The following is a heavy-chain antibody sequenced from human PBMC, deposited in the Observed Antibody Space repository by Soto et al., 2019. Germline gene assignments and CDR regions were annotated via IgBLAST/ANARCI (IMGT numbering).Heavy chain of an antibody. J-gene: IGHJ4*02. V-gene: IGHV3-9*01. CDR3: AKGYNYDRSGNPDY. Sequence: EVQLVESGGGLVQPGRSLRRSCAASGFTFDDYAMHWVRQAPGKGLEWVSGINWNSGSIGYADSVKGRFTISRDNAKNSLYLQMNSLRTEDTALYYCAKGYNYDRSGNPDYWGQGTLVTVSS. CDR1: GFTFDDYA. CDR2: INWNSGSI. D-gene: IGHD3-22*01.